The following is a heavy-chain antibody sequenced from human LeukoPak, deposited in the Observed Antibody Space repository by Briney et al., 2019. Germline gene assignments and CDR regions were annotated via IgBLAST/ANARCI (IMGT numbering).Heavy chain of an antibody. Sequence: GASVKVSCKASGYTFTSYGISWVRQAPGQGLEWMGWISAYNGNTNYAQKLQGRVTMTTDTSTSTAYMELRSLRSDDTAVYYCARDQPINWNYVPWHYWGQGTLVTVSS. CDR3: ARDQPINWNYVPWHY. D-gene: IGHD1-7*01. J-gene: IGHJ4*02. V-gene: IGHV1-18*01. CDR2: ISAYNGNT. CDR1: GYTFTSYG.